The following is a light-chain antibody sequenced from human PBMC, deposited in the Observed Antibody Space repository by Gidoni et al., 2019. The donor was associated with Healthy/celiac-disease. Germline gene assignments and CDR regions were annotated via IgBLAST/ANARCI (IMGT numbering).Light chain of an antibody. CDR1: KLGDKY. J-gene: IGLJ2*01. Sequence: SYELTQPPSVSVSPGQTASITCSGDKLGDKYACWYQQKPGQSPVLVIYQDSTRPSGIPERFSGSNSGNTATLTISGTQAMGEADYYCQAWDSSTEVFGGGTKLTVL. CDR2: QDS. V-gene: IGLV3-1*01. CDR3: QAWDSSTEV.